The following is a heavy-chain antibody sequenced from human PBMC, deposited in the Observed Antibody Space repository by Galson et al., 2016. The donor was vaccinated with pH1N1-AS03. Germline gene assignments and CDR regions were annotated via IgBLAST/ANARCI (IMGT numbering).Heavy chain of an antibody. D-gene: IGHD1-7*01. CDR2: FIPIFETT. CDR1: GGTFNNYA. CDR3: ARNSDSLGAFDV. V-gene: IGHV1-69*05. J-gene: IGHJ3*01. Sequence: SVKVSCKASGGTFNNYAIGWVRQAPGQGLEWMGGFIPIFETTNYAPKYQGRVTFTTDDSTTTVYMELSNLRSEDTAVYYCARNSDSLGAFDVWGQGTLLSVSS.